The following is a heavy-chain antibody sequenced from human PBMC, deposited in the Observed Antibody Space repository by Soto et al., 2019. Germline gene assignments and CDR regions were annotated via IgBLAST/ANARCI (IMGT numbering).Heavy chain of an antibody. V-gene: IGHV2-5*02. CDR3: AHSRIAAAGVDY. J-gene: IGHJ4*02. CDR1: GFSLSTSGVG. CDR2: IYWDDDK. D-gene: IGHD6-13*01. Sequence: QITLKESGPTLVKPTQTLTLTCTFSGFSLSTSGVGVGWIRQPPGKALEWLALIYWDDDKRYSPSLKSRLTITKDTSKNQVVRTMTNMDTVDTATYYCAHSRIAAAGVDYWGQGTLVTVSS.